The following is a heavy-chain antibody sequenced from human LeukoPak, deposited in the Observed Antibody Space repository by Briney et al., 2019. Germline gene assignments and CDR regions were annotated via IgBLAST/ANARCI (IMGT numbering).Heavy chain of an antibody. CDR2: LSGSGDNT. CDR3: AKGDIAVAGIDSFDY. V-gene: IGHV3-23*01. Sequence: GGSLRLSCAASGFTFSRYAMSWVRKAPGKGLEWVSGLSGSGDNTYYAASVKGRFTISRDNPKNTLYLEMNSLRAEDKAVYYCAKGDIAVAGIDSFDYWGQGTLVTVSS. CDR1: GFTFSRYA. D-gene: IGHD6-19*01. J-gene: IGHJ4*02.